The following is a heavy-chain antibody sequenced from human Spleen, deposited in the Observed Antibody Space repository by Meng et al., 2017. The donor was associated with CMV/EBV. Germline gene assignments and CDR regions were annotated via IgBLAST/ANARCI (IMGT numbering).Heavy chain of an antibody. CDR3: ASGQIRHDY. V-gene: IGHV4-59*01. Sequence: SETLSLTCTVSSGSISNYNFNWIRQSPGKGLEWIGNIFYTGSTNYNPSFESRVTISIDTSKNKFSLKLTSVTAADTAVYYCASGQIRHDYWGQGTLVTVSS. J-gene: IGHJ4*02. CDR2: IFYTGST. CDR1: SGSISNYN.